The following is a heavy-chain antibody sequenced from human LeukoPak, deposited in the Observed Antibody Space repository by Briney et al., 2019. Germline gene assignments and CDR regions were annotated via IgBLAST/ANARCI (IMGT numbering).Heavy chain of an antibody. D-gene: IGHD3-3*01. CDR2: IRSSSSYI. CDR3: ASAGAVDYDFWSGYYPNSKVAYYYYMDV. V-gene: IGHV3-21*01. Sequence: PGGSLRLSCAASGFTFSSYSMNWVRQAPGKGLEWISSIRSSSSYIYYADSVKGRFTISRDNAKNSLYLQMNSLRAEDTAVYYCASAGAVDYDFWSGYYPNSKVAYYYYMDVWGKGTTVTVSS. J-gene: IGHJ6*03. CDR1: GFTFSSYS.